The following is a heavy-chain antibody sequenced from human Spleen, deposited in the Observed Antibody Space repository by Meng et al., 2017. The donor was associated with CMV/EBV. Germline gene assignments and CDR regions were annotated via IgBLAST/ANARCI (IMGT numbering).Heavy chain of an antibody. CDR2: LHHSGTT. J-gene: IGHJ4*02. V-gene: IGHV4-4*02. D-gene: IGHD3-22*01. CDR3: ARNGHYSLDS. Sequence: SETLSLTCAVPGGSFRMDSWWRWVRQTPGKGLQWLGELHHSGTTTYNPSLNSRVTFSLDKSKNEFSLKLTSVTVADTAVYYWARNGHYSLDSWSQGTLVTVSS. CDR1: GGSFRMDSW.